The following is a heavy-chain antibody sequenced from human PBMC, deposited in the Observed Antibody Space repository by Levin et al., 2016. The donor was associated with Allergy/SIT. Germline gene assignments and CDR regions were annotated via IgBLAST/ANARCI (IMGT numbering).Heavy chain of an antibody. V-gene: IGHV4-34*01. J-gene: IGHJ6*02. D-gene: IGHD2-15*01. Sequence: PGKGLEWIGEINHSGSTNYNPSLKSRVTISVDTSKNQFSLKLSSVTAADTAVYYCARKRRGPSMDVWGQGTTVTVSS. CDR2: INHSGST. CDR3: ARKRRGPSMDV.